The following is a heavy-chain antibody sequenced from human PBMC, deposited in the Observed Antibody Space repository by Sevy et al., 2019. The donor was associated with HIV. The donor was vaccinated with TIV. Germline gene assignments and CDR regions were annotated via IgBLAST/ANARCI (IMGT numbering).Heavy chain of an antibody. D-gene: IGHD3-22*01. Sequence: GGSLRLSCTASGFTFSSYEMNWVRQAPGKGLEWVSNIISSGSSKYYADSVKCRFTISRDKAKNSLFLQMNSLRAEDTAVYYCARGPHHYYDSSAFFDYWGQGTLVTVSS. CDR2: IISSGSSK. CDR1: GFTFSSYE. CDR3: ARGPHHYYDSSAFFDY. J-gene: IGHJ4*02. V-gene: IGHV3-48*03.